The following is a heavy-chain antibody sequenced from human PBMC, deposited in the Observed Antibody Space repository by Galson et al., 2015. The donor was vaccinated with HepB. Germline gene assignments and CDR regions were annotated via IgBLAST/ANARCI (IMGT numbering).Heavy chain of an antibody. CDR1: GYSFTTYW. J-gene: IGHJ4*02. Sequence: QSGAEVKKPGESLRISCKGSGYSFTTYWISWVRQMPGKGLERMGRIDPSDSYTNYSPSFQGHVTISADKSISTAYLQWSSLKASDTAIYYCARLGRGYGSGSYSTIDYWGQGTLVTVSS. CDR2: IDPSDSYT. CDR3: ARLGRGYGSGSYSTIDY. D-gene: IGHD3-10*01. V-gene: IGHV5-10-1*01.